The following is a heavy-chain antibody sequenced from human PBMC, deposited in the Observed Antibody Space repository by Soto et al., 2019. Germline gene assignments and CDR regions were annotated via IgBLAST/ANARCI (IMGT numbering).Heavy chain of an antibody. D-gene: IGHD4-17*01. V-gene: IGHV3-13*04. J-gene: IGHJ5*02. CDR2: IGTAGDT. CDR1: GFTFSSYD. CDR3: ARDQTTGDWFDA. Sequence: GSLRLSCAASGFTFSSYDMHWVRQATGKGLEWVSAIGTAGDTYYPGSVKGRFTISRDNAKNTVYLQMNSLRAEDTAVYYCARDQTTGDWFDAWGQGTLVTV.